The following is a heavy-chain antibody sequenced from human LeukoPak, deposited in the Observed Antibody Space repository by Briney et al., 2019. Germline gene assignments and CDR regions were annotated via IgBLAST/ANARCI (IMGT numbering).Heavy chain of an antibody. Sequence: ASVKVSCKASGYTFTSYYMHWVRQAPGQGLEWMGIINPSGGSTSYAQKFQGRVTMTRDTSTSAVYMELSSLRSEDTAVYYCARVRYQWELADYWGQGTLVTVSS. CDR2: INPSGGST. CDR1: GYTFTSYY. D-gene: IGHD1-26*01. CDR3: ARVRYQWELADY. V-gene: IGHV1-46*01. J-gene: IGHJ4*02.